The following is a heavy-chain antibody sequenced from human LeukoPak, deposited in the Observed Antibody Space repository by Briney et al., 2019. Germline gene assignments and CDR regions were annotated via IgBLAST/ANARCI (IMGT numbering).Heavy chain of an antibody. CDR3: ARNRGIIAVAYFDY. CDR1: GGSISRNYW. Sequence: PSGTLSLTCAVSGGSISRNYWWSWVRQPPGKGLEWIGEVYQSGSTNYNSSLKSRVTISVDKSMNQFSLKLSSVTAADTAVYYCARNRGIIAVAYFDYWGQGTLVTVSS. D-gene: IGHD6-19*01. CDR2: VYQSGST. J-gene: IGHJ4*02. V-gene: IGHV4-4*02.